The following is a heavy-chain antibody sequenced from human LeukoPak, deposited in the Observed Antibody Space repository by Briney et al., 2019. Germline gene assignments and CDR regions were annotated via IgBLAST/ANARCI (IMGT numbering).Heavy chain of an antibody. CDR3: AKNGDRGAYCSGGTCYPYYYYYMDV. D-gene: IGHD2-15*01. J-gene: IGHJ6*03. Sequence: GGSLRLSCAAAGFTFSSYAIHWVRQAPGKGLEWVAVTSYDGSNKNYADSVRGRFTISRDNSRNTLYLQMNSLRAEDTAIYYCAKNGDRGAYCSGGTCYPYYYYYMDVWGKGTTVTISS. V-gene: IGHV3-30*04. CDR2: TSYDGSNK. CDR1: GFTFSSYA.